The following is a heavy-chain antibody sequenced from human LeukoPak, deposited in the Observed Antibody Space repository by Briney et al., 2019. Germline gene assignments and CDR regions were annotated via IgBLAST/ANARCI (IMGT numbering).Heavy chain of an antibody. D-gene: IGHD5-12*01. Sequence: GGSLRLSCAVSGFTFSGYWMTWVRQAPGKGLEWVANIREDGNERNYVDSVKGRFIISRDNSRNSLYLQMYSLRPEDTAVYYCTRDRNARATKEDRYDYWGQGTLVTVPS. V-gene: IGHV3-7*01. CDR3: TRDRNARATKEDRYDY. CDR2: IREDGNER. CDR1: GFTFSGYW. J-gene: IGHJ4*02.